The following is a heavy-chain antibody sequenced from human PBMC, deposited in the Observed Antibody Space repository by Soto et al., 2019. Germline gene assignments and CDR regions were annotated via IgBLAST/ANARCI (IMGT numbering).Heavy chain of an antibody. D-gene: IGHD1-7*01. Sequence: EVQLLESGGGLVQPGGSLRLSCAASGFTFSSYAMSWVRQAPGKGLEWVSVIGGSGGSTYYAESVTGRFTVSRDNSRNTVYLQLDSLRAEDTALYYCTRGGSWKYGMDPEDAFDVWGRGTMVTVSS. CDR2: IGGSGGST. V-gene: IGHV3-23*01. CDR3: TRGGSWKYGMDPEDAFDV. CDR1: GFTFSSYA. J-gene: IGHJ3*01.